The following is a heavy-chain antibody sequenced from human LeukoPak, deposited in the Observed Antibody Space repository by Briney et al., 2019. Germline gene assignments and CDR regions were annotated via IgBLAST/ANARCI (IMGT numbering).Heavy chain of an antibody. CDR1: GYTFTSYY. V-gene: IGHV1-18*04. J-gene: IGHJ4*02. Sequence: ASVKVSCKASGYTFTSYYMHWVRQAPGQGLEWMGWISAYNGNTNYAQKLQGRVTMTTDTSTSTAYMELRSLRSDDTAVYYCTRDLPYSSSWESIDYWGQGTLVTVSS. CDR2: ISAYNGNT. D-gene: IGHD6-13*01. CDR3: TRDLPYSSSWESIDY.